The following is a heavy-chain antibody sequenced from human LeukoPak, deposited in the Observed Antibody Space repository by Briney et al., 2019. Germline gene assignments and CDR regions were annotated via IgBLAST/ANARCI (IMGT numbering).Heavy chain of an antibody. CDR1: GGSISSGSYY. V-gene: IGHV4-61*02. Sequence: SETLPLTCTVSGGSISSGSYYWSWIRQPAGKGLEWIGRIYTSGSTNYNPSLKSRVTISVDTSKNQCSLKLSSVTAADTAVYYCARVTSSGYYYYYMDVWGKGTTVTASS. J-gene: IGHJ6*03. CDR3: ARVTSSGYYYYYMDV. D-gene: IGHD3-22*01. CDR2: IYTSGST.